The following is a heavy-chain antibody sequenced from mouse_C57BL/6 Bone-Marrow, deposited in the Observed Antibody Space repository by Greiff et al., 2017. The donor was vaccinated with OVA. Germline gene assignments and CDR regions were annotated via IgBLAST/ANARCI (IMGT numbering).Heavy chain of an antibody. Sequence: QVQLQQPGAELVKPGASVKLSCKASGYTFTSYWMHWVKQRPGQGLEWIGMIHPNSGSTNYNEKFKSKATLTVDKSSSTAYMQLRSLTSEDSAVYYGARSSYYYGSSYDYWGQGTTLTVSS. J-gene: IGHJ2*01. CDR2: IHPNSGST. V-gene: IGHV1-64*01. D-gene: IGHD1-1*01. CDR3: ARSSYYYGSSYDY. CDR1: GYTFTSYW.